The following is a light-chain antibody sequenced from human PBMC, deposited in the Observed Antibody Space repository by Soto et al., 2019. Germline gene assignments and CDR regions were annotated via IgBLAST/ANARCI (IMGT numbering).Light chain of an antibody. Sequence: DIVLTQSPDSLAVSLGERAIINCKSSQSVLDRSNKKNYLTWYQQKPGQPPKPLIYWASTREFGVPARFSGSGSGTDFTLTISSLQAEDVTLNYCQQYYAIPRTFGQGTKVEIK. V-gene: IGKV4-1*01. CDR3: QQYYAIPRT. CDR2: WAS. J-gene: IGKJ1*01. CDR1: QSVLDRSNKKNY.